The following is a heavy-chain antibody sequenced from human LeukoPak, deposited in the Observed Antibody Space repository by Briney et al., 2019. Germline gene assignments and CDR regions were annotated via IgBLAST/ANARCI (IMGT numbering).Heavy chain of an antibody. Sequence: GGSLRLSCAASGFTFSSYAMSWVRQAPGKGLEWASAISGSGGSTYYADSVKGRFTISRDNSKDTLYLQMNSLRAEDTAVYYCAKDGCSSTSCLRLIARNMDVWGQGTTVTVSS. J-gene: IGHJ6*02. CDR3: AKDGCSSTSCLRLIARNMDV. CDR1: GFTFSSYA. D-gene: IGHD2-2*01. V-gene: IGHV3-23*01. CDR2: ISGSGGST.